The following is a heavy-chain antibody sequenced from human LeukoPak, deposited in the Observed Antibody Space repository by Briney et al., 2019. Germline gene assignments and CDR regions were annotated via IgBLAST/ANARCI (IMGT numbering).Heavy chain of an antibody. CDR1: GFTISNLW. V-gene: IGHV3-7*01. Sequence: GGSLRLSCAASGFTISNLWMTWVRQAPGKGLECVANIKGDGSEENYVDSVKGRFTISRDDAKNSLYLQMNSLRAEDTAVYYCVKQAGVYWGQGTLVTVSS. D-gene: IGHD6-19*01. J-gene: IGHJ4*02. CDR2: IKGDGSEE. CDR3: VKQAGVY.